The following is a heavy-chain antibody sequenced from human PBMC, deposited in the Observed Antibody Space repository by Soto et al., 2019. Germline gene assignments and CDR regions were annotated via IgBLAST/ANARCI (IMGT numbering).Heavy chain of an antibody. CDR3: ARVFGFGGMDV. CDR1: GGSISSGGYY. V-gene: IGHV4-31*03. Sequence: QVQLQESGPGLVKPSQTLSLTCTISGGSISSGGYYWSWIRQHPGKGLEWIGYIYYSRSTYYNPSLMRRLTTSVDTSKNQFSLKLSSVTAADTAVDYCARVFGFGGMDVWGQGTTVTVSS. J-gene: IGHJ6*02. D-gene: IGHD3-10*01. CDR2: IYYSRST.